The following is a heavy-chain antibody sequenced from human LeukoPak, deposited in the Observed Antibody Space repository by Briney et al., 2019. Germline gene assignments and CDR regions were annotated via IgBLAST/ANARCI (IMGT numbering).Heavy chain of an antibody. V-gene: IGHV1-2*02. CDR1: GYTFTGYY. D-gene: IGHD3-10*01. CDR2: INPNTGGT. Sequence: ASVKVSCKASGYTFTGYYIHWVRQAPGQGLEWMGWINPNTGGTNYAEKFQGRVTMTSDTSISTAYMDLSRLRADDTAVYYCARDRGVIMPGGDCWGQGTLVTVSS. CDR3: ARDRGVIMPGGDC. J-gene: IGHJ4*02.